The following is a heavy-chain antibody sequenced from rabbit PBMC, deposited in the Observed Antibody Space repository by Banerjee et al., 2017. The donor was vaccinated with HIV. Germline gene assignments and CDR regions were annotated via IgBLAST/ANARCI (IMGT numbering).Heavy chain of an antibody. V-gene: IGHV1S45*01. J-gene: IGHJ6*01. D-gene: IGHD4-1*01. CDR1: GSDISSYW. Sequence: QEQLVESGGGLVQPEGSLTLTCKASGSDISSYWMCWVRQAPGKGLEWIGCIWTGNSKTAYANWAKGRFTISKTSSTTVTLQMTSLTAADTATYFCARHGSSSVWGGDLWGQGTLVTVS. CDR2: IWTGNSKT. CDR3: ARHGSSSVWGGDL.